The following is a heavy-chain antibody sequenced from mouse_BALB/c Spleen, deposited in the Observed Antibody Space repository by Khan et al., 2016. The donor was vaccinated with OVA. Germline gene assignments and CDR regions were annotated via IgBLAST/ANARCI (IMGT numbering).Heavy chain of an antibody. CDR1: GYSFTGYY. CDR3: ARRYGGAMDY. J-gene: IGHJ4*01. Sequence: VVKTGASVKISCKASGYSFTGYYMHWVKQSHGKSLEWIGYISCYNGASTYNQKFKDKATFTVDTSSSTAYMPFTSLTSEDSADYYCARRYGGAMDYWGQGTSVTVSS. V-gene: IGHV1S34*01. D-gene: IGHD1-1*01. CDR2: ISCYNGAS.